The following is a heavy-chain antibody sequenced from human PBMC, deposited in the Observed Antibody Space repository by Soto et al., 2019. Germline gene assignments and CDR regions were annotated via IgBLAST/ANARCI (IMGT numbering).Heavy chain of an antibody. Sequence: GWSLRLSCSGSGFTFSSYDMHWVRQGPRKGLEWVSAIGTAGDTNYAGSVKGRFTISRENAKNSLYLQMNSLRAGDTAIYFCARAIGPTLFDYWGQGTLVTVSS. V-gene: IGHV3-13*04. CDR2: IGTAGDT. CDR1: GFTFSSYD. CDR3: ARAIGPTLFDY. J-gene: IGHJ4*02. D-gene: IGHD3-22*01.